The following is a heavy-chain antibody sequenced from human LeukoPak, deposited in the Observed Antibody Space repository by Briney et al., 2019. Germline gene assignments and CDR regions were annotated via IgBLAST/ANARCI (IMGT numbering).Heavy chain of an antibody. Sequence: PSETLSLTCTVSGGSISGYYWNWVRQPPGKGLEWIGFIYYTGSTKYNPSLKGRVTMSLDTYKKQFSLKLTSVTATDTAVYYCARSIHHRLDYWGQGTLGTVSS. V-gene: IGHV4-59*08. CDR3: ARSIHHRLDY. J-gene: IGHJ4*02. CDR2: IYYTGST. CDR1: GGSISGYY.